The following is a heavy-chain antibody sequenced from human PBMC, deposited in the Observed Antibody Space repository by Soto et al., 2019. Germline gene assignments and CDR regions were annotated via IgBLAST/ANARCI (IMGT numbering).Heavy chain of an antibody. D-gene: IGHD5-18*01. CDR2: IYYSGST. J-gene: IGHJ6*02. CDR3: ARARSPDTAYYYGMDV. CDR1: GFTFSSYS. V-gene: IGHV4-59*01. Sequence: VQLVESGGGLVKPGGSLRLSCAASGFTFSSYSMNWVRQAPGKGLEWIGFIYYSGSTDYNPSLKSRVTISVDTSKNQISLKLNSVTAADTAEYYCARARSPDTAYYYGMDVWGQGTTVTVSS.